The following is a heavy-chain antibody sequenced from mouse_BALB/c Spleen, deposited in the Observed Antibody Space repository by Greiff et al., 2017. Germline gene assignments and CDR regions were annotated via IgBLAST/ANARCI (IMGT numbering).Heavy chain of an antibody. Sequence: EVHLVESGGGLVKPGGSLKLSCAASGFTFSSYTMSWVRQTPEKRLEWVATISSGGSYTYYPDSVKGRFTISRDNAKNTLYLQMSSLKSEDTAMYYCTGGNYDWFAYWGQGTLVTVSA. CDR3: TGGNYDWFAY. CDR1: GFTFSSYT. D-gene: IGHD2-1*01. J-gene: IGHJ3*01. CDR2: ISSGGSYT. V-gene: IGHV5-6-4*01.